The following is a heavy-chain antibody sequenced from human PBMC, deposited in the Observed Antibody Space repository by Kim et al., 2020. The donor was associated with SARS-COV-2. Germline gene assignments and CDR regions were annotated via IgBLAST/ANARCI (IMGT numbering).Heavy chain of an antibody. D-gene: IGHD2-2*01. CDR3: AAESYCSSTSCANGYYYGMDV. J-gene: IGHJ6*02. Sequence: ASVKVSCKASGYTFTGYYMHWVRQAPGQGLEWMGRINPNSGGTNYAQKFQGRVTMTRDTSISTAYMELSRLRSDDTAVYYCAAESYCSSTSCANGYYYGMDVWGQGTTVTVSS. CDR2: INPNSGGT. CDR1: GYTFTGYY. V-gene: IGHV1-2*06.